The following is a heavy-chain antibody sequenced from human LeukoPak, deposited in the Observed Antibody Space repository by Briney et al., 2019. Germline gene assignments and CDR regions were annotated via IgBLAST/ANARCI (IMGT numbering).Heavy chain of an antibody. V-gene: IGHV3-74*01. D-gene: IGHD1-1*01. Sequence: GSLRLSCEASGFTFSRDSMDWVRQAPGKGLVWVSRIKSDGSGIIYADSVMGRFTISRDNARNTLHLQMNSLRVDDTATYYCARDYNGLSYWGQGTLVTVSS. CDR3: ARDYNGLSY. J-gene: IGHJ4*02. CDR2: IKSDGSGI. CDR1: GFTFSRDS.